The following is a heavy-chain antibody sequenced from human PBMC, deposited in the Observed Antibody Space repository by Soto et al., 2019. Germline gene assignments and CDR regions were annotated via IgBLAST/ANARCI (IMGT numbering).Heavy chain of an antibody. CDR2: ISYDGSNK. J-gene: IGHJ4*02. CDR1: GFTFSSYA. CDR3: ARDIPYYDSSGYLDY. D-gene: IGHD3-22*01. Sequence: LRLSCAASGFTFSSYAMHWVRQAPGKGLEWVAVISYDGSNKYYADSVKGRFTVSRDNSKNTLYLQMNSLRAEDTAVYYCARDIPYYDSSGYLDYWGQGTLVTVSS. V-gene: IGHV3-30-3*01.